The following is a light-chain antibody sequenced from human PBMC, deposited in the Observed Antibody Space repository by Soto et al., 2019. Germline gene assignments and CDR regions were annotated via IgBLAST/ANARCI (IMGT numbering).Light chain of an antibody. Sequence: EIVMTQSPATLSVSLGERATLSCRASHSVSSNLAWYQLKPGQAPRLLIYRASTRATGIPARFSGSGSGTEFTLTISSLQSEDFAVYYCQQYNNWPPWTFGQGTKVEIK. V-gene: IGKV3-15*01. CDR2: RAS. CDR1: HSVSSN. CDR3: QQYNNWPPWT. J-gene: IGKJ1*01.